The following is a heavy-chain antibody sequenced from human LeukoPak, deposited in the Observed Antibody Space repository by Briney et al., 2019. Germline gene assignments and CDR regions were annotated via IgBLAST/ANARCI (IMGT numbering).Heavy chain of an antibody. D-gene: IGHD3-9*01. J-gene: IGHJ5*02. Sequence: ASVKVSCKASGYTFTGYYMHWVRQAPGQGLEWMGWINPNSGGTKYAQKFQGRVTMTRDTSISTAYMELSRLRSDDTAVYYCARDEHSPDILTVYRGYDPWGQGTLVTVSS. V-gene: IGHV1-2*02. CDR3: ARDEHSPDILTVYRGYDP. CDR1: GYTFTGYY. CDR2: INPNSGGT.